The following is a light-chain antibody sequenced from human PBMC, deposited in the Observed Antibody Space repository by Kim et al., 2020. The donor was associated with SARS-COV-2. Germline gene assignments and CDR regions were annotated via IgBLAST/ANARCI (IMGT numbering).Light chain of an antibody. CDR2: GAS. Sequence: EIVMTQSPATLSVSPGERVTLSCRASQSVSNNLGWYQQKPGQVPRLVIYGASTRATGIPASFSGSGSGTEFTLTISSLQSEDFAVYYCQQHNNWPLTFGGGTKVDIK. CDR3: QQHNNWPLT. J-gene: IGKJ4*01. V-gene: IGKV3-15*01. CDR1: QSVSNN.